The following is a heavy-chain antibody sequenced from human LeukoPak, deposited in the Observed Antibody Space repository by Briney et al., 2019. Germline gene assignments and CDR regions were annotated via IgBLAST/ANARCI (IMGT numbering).Heavy chain of an antibody. Sequence: GIIYPGDSDTRYSPSFQGQVTISADKSISTAYLQWSSPKASDTAMYYCASWYYYDSSGYYDWGQGTLVTVSS. CDR3: ASWYYYDSSGYYD. V-gene: IGHV5-51*01. CDR2: IYPGDSDT. J-gene: IGHJ4*02. D-gene: IGHD3-22*01.